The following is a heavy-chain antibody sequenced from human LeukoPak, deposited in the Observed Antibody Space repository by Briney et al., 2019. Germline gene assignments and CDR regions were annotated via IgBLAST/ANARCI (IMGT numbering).Heavy chain of an antibody. CDR3: ARAVEMAKLNAAFDI. V-gene: IGHV4-59*01. J-gene: IGHJ3*02. Sequence: SETLSLTCTVSGGSIRSYYWSWIRQPPGKGLEWIGYMYYSGSTNYNPSLKSRLTISVDTSKNQFSLKLSSVTAADTALYYCARAVEMAKLNAAFDIWGQGTMVTVSS. CDR2: MYYSGST. CDR1: GGSIRSYY. D-gene: IGHD5-24*01.